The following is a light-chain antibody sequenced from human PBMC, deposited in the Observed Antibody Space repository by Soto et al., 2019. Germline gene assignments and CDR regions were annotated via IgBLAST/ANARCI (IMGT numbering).Light chain of an antibody. CDR2: DAS. Sequence: EIVLTQSPATLSLSPGERANLSCRASQRISRYLAWYQQKPGQAPRLLIYDASNRATGIPARFSGSGSGTDFTLTISSLEPEDFAVYYCQQRSNWPPMLTFGGGTKVEIK. J-gene: IGKJ4*01. CDR1: QRISRY. CDR3: QQRSNWPPMLT. V-gene: IGKV3-11*01.